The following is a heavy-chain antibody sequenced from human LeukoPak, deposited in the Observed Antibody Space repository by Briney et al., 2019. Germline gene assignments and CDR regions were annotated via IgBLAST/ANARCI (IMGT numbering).Heavy chain of an antibody. V-gene: IGHV3-53*01. CDR2: IYSGGST. CDR1: GFTFSSYG. CDR3: ATIAVAGSPLDY. Sequence: HTGGSLRLSCAASGFTFSSYGKSWVRQAPGKGLEWVSVIYSGGSTYYADSVKGRFTISRDNSKNTLYLQMNSLRAEDTTVYYCATIAVAGSPLDYWGQGTLVTASS. D-gene: IGHD6-19*01. J-gene: IGHJ4*02.